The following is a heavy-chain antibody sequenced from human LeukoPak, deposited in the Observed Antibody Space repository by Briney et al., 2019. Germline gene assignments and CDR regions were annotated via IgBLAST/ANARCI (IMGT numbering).Heavy chain of an antibody. Sequence: GGSLRLSCAASGFTVSSNYMSWVRQVPGKGLEWVSTVSGSGGSTYYADSVKGRFTISRDNSKNTLYLQMNSLRAEDTAVYYCAKDGGSPKYSGYYFDYWGQGTLVTVSS. CDR3: AKDGGSPKYSGYYFDY. V-gene: IGHV3-23*01. CDR1: GFTVSSNY. CDR2: VSGSGGST. D-gene: IGHD5-12*01. J-gene: IGHJ4*02.